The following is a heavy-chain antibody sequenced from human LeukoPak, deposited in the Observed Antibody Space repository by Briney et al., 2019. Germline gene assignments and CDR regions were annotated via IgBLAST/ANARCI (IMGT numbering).Heavy chain of an antibody. Sequence: GGSLRLSCAASGITFSSYAMSWVRQAPGKGLEWVSGISGSGRSTFYADSVKGRFTISRDNSKNTLYLQMNSLRAADTAVYYCAKDPSGYSYGPDWYFDLWGRGTLVTVSS. CDR2: ISGSGRST. J-gene: IGHJ2*01. CDR1: GITFSSYA. V-gene: IGHV3-23*01. D-gene: IGHD5-18*01. CDR3: AKDPSGYSYGPDWYFDL.